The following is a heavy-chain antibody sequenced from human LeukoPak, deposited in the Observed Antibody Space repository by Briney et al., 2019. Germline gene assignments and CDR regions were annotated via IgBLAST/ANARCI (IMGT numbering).Heavy chain of an antibody. CDR3: AKAGSSSWYYFYYMDV. CDR2: ISGSGGST. Sequence: GGSLRLSCAASGFTFSNHGMSWVRQAPGKGLEWVSAISGSGGSTYYADSVKGRFTISRDNSKNTLYLQMNSLRAEDTAVYYCAKAGSSSWYYFYYMDVWGKGTTVTISS. J-gene: IGHJ6*03. D-gene: IGHD6-13*01. CDR1: GFTFSNHG. V-gene: IGHV3-23*01.